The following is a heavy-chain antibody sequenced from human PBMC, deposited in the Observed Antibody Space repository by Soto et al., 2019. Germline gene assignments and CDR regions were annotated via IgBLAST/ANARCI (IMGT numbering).Heavy chain of an antibody. CDR2: ISAYNGNT. J-gene: IGHJ3*02. Sequence: ASVKVSCKASGYTFTSYGISWVRQAPGQGLEWMGWISAYNGNTNYAQKLQGRVTMTTDTSTSTAYMELRSLRSDDTAVYYCARDLGAFWSGYYYAFDIWGQGTMVTVSS. D-gene: IGHD3-3*01. CDR3: ARDLGAFWSGYYYAFDI. V-gene: IGHV1-18*01. CDR1: GYTFTSYG.